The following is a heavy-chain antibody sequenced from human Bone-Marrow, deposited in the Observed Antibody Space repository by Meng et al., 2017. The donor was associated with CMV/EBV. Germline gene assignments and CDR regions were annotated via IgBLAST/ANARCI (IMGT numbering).Heavy chain of an antibody. CDR1: GTFSSYA. J-gene: IGHJ4*02. Sequence: GTFSSYAISWVRQAPGQGLEWMGGIIPIFGTANYAQKFQGRVTITTDESTSTAYMELSSLRSEDTAVYYCARGPGIAVADDEYYFGYWGQGTLVTVSS. CDR2: IIPIFGTA. V-gene: IGHV1-69*05. CDR3: ARGPGIAVADDEYYFGY. D-gene: IGHD6-19*01.